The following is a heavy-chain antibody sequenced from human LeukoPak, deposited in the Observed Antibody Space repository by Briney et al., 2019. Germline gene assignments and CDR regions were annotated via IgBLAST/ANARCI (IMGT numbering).Heavy chain of an antibody. J-gene: IGHJ6*02. D-gene: IGHD3-3*01. Sequence: GASVKVSCKASGYTFTSYDINWVRQATGQGLEWMGWISAYNGNTNYAQKLQGRVTMTTDTSTSTAYMELRSLRSDDTAVYYCARDSDFWSGYSFYYYGMDVWGQGTTVTVSS. CDR1: GYTFTSYD. CDR3: ARDSDFWSGYSFYYYGMDV. CDR2: ISAYNGNT. V-gene: IGHV1-18*01.